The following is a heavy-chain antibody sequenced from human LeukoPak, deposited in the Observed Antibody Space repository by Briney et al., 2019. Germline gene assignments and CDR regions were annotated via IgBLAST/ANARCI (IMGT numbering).Heavy chain of an antibody. CDR2: ISTYNGNT. D-gene: IGHD2-21*02. CDR3: ASPVVTASTEYFQH. CDR1: GYTFTSYG. Sequence: GASVKVSCKASGYTFTSYGISWVRQAPGQGLEWMGWISTYNGNTNYAQKLQGRVTMTTDTSTSTAYMELRSLRSDDTAMYYCASPVVTASTEYFQHWGQGTLVTVSS. V-gene: IGHV1-18*01. J-gene: IGHJ1*01.